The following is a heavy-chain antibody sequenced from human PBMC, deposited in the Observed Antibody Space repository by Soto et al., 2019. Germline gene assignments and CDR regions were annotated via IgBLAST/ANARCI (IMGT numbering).Heavy chain of an antibody. Sequence: ASVKVSCKASGGTFSSYAISWVRQAPGQGLEWMGGIIPIFGTANYAQKFQGRVTITADESTSTAYMELSSLGSEDTAVYYGAGGGGEYPYYYYYMDVWGKGTTVTVSS. CDR1: GGTFSSYA. CDR2: IIPIFGTA. J-gene: IGHJ6*03. D-gene: IGHD3-16*01. V-gene: IGHV1-69*13. CDR3: AGGGGEYPYYYYYMDV.